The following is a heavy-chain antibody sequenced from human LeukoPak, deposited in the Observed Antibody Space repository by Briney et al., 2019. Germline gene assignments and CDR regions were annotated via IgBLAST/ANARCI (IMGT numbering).Heavy chain of an antibody. D-gene: IGHD3-3*01. J-gene: IGHJ3*02. CDR1: GHTFTGYY. V-gene: IGHV1-2*06. Sequence: GASVKVSCKASGHTFTGYYMHWVRQAPGQGLEWMGRINPHSGGTNYAQNFQGRVTMTRDTSISTAYMELSRLRSEDTAVYYCARTTIFGVVTTYDAFDIWGQGTMVTVSS. CDR3: ARTTIFGVVTTYDAFDI. CDR2: INPHSGGT.